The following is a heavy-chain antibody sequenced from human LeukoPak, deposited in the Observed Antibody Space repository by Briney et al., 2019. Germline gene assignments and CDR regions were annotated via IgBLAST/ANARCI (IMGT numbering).Heavy chain of an antibody. J-gene: IGHJ4*02. CDR1: GYTFTSYG. CDR3: ARDLHGWWVGNDY. Sequence: ASVKVSCKASGYTFTSYGISWVRQAPGQGLEWMGIINPSGGSTSYAQSFQGRVTMTRDTSTTTVYMELSSLRAEDTAVYYCARDLHGWWVGNDYWGQGTLVTVSS. CDR2: INPSGGST. D-gene: IGHD2-8*02. V-gene: IGHV1-46*01.